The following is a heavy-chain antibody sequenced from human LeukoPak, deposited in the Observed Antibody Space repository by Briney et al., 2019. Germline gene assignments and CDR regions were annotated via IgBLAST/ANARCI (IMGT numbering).Heavy chain of an antibody. V-gene: IGHV1-46*01. CDR1: GYTFTSYD. CDR2: INPSGGST. D-gene: IGHD5-12*01. Sequence: ASVKVSCKASGYTFTSYDINWVRQATGQGLEWMGIINPSGGSTSYAQKFQGRVTMTRDTSTSTVYMELSSLRSEDTAVYYCARDTYSGYDYGFDPWGQGTLVTVSS. J-gene: IGHJ5*02. CDR3: ARDTYSGYDYGFDP.